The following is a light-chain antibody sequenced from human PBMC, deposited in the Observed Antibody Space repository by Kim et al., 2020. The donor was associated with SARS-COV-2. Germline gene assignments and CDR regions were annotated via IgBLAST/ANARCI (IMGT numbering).Light chain of an antibody. V-gene: IGLV2-14*03. Sequence: GQSITTACTGTSSDVGGYNYVSWYQQHPGKAPKLILYDVSKRPSGVSNRFSGSKSANTASLTISGLLAEDGADYYCASYTSSSAYVFGTGTKVTVL. CDR2: DVS. CDR3: ASYTSSSAYV. CDR1: SSDVGGYNY. J-gene: IGLJ1*01.